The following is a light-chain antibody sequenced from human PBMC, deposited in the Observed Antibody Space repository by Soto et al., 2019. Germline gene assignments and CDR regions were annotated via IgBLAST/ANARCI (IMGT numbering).Light chain of an antibody. J-gene: IGLJ1*01. Sequence: QSVLTQPASVSGSPGQSITISCTGTSSDVGGYNYVSWYQQHPGKAPKLMIYEVSNRPSGVSNRFSGSKSGNTASLTISGLQAEDEADYYCNSYASSSTSVFGTGTKVP. CDR3: NSYASSSTSV. V-gene: IGLV2-14*01. CDR1: SSDVGGYNY. CDR2: EVS.